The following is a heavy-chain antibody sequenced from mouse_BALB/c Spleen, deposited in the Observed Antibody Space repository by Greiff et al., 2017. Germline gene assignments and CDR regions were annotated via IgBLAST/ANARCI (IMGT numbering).Heavy chain of an antibody. D-gene: IGHD4-1*01. Sequence: EVKLMESGGGLVQPGGSRKLSCAASGFTFSSFGMHWVRQAPEKGLEWVAYISSGSSTIYYADTVKGRFTISRDNPKNTLFLQMTSLRSEDTAMYYCAREYWAYAMDYWGQGTSVTVSS. CDR1: GFTFSSFG. CDR3: AREYWAYAMDY. CDR2: ISSGSSTI. V-gene: IGHV5-17*02. J-gene: IGHJ4*01.